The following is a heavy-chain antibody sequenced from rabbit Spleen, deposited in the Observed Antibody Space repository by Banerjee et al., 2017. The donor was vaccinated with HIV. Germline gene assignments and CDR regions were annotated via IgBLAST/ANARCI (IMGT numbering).Heavy chain of an antibody. Sequence: QQQLVESGGGLVKPGASLTLTCTASGFSLSNNYWICWVRQAPGKGLEWIGCIDPIFGATYYASWAKGRFTISKTSSTTVTLQMTSLSAADTATYFCARDTSTSFSTYGMDLWGQGTLVTVS. D-gene: IGHD1-1*01. CDR2: IDPIFGAT. V-gene: IGHV1S45*01. CDR1: GFSLSNNYW. CDR3: ARDTSTSFSTYGMDL. J-gene: IGHJ6*01.